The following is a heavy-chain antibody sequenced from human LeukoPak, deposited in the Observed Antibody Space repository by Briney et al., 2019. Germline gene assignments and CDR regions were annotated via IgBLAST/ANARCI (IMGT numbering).Heavy chain of an antibody. D-gene: IGHD4-23*01. Sequence: SETLSLTCTVSGGSITTYYWGWIRQPPGKGLEWIGSIYYSGSTYYNPSLKSRVTISVDTSKNQFSLKLSSVIAADTAVYYCARHYTVVTPDFDSWGQGTLVTVSS. CDR1: GGSITTYY. CDR3: ARHYTVVTPDFDS. J-gene: IGHJ4*02. V-gene: IGHV4-39*01. CDR2: IYYSGST.